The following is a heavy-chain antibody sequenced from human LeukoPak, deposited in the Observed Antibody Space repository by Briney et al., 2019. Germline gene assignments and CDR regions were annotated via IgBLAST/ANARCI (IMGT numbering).Heavy chain of an antibody. D-gene: IGHD4-11*01. CDR2: ISSSSSYT. V-gene: IGHV3-11*06. J-gene: IGHJ6*02. CDR3: ARAPHYSNYGPYYYGMDV. Sequence: GGSLRLSCAASGVTFSDYYMSWIRQAPGKGLEWVSYISSSSSYTNYADSVKGRFTISRDNAKNSLYLQMNSLRAEDTAVYYCARAPHYSNYGPYYYGMDVWGQGTTVTVSS. CDR1: GVTFSDYY.